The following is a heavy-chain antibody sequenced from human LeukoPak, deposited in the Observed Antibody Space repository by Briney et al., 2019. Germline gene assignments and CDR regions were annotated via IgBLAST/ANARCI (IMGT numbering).Heavy chain of an antibody. V-gene: IGHV3-9*01. CDR1: GFTFDDYA. D-gene: IGHD5-12*01. J-gene: IGHJ4*02. Sequence: PGRSLRLSCAASGFTFDDYAMHWVRQAPGKGLEWVSGISWNSGSMGYADSVKGRFTISRDNAKNSLYLQMNSLRAEDTALYYCASGYGGNYYFDYWGQGTLVTVSS. CDR2: ISWNSGSM. CDR3: ASGYGGNYYFDY.